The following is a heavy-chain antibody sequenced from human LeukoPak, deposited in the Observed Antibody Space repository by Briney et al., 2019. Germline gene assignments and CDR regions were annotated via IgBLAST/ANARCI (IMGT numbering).Heavy chain of an antibody. CDR2: ISYDGSNK. D-gene: IGHD3-3*01. CDR1: GFTFSSYG. J-gene: IGHJ5*02. CDR3: AKDSENDFWSGYLTRYNWFDP. V-gene: IGHV3-30*18. Sequence: GGSLRLSCAASGFTFSSYGMHWVRQAPGKGLEWVAVISYDGSNKYYADSVKGRFTISRDNSKNTLYLQMNSLRAEDTAVYYCAKDSENDFWSGYLTRYNWFDPWGQGTLVTVSS.